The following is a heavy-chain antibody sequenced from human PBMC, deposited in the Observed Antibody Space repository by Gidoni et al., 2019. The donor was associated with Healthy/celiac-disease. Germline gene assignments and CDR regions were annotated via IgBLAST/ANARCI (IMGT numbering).Heavy chain of an antibody. CDR2: ISSSGSTI. Sequence: QVQLVESGGGLFKPGGARSCSVPAPGFTSSDYYMSWIRQAPGKGLEWVTYISSSGSTIYYADSVKGRFTISRDNAKNSLYLQMNSLRAEDTAVYYCARDPAEGADDAFDIWGQGTMVTVSS. D-gene: IGHD1-26*01. V-gene: IGHV3-11*01. CDR3: ARDPAEGADDAFDI. CDR1: GFTSSDYY. J-gene: IGHJ3*02.